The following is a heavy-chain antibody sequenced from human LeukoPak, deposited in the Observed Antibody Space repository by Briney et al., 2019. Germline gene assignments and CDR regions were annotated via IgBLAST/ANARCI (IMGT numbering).Heavy chain of an antibody. V-gene: IGHV3-15*01. Sequence: PGGSLRLSCAASGFTFSNAWMSWLRQAPGKGPEWLGLIKSKTHGETIDYAAPVKGRFTISRDDLKNTLYLQMNSLTTEDTAIYYCITEWEGPHLWGQGTLVTVSP. CDR3: ITEWEGPHL. CDR2: IKSKTHGETI. D-gene: IGHD1-26*01. J-gene: IGHJ5*02. CDR1: GFTFSNAW.